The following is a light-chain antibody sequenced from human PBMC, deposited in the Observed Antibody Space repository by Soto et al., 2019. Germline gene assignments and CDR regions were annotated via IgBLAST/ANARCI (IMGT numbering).Light chain of an antibody. CDR2: DAS. J-gene: IGKJ2*01. Sequence: ESVLTQSPATLSLSPGERATLSCRASPSVSNSLAWYQHKPGQAPRLLIYDASNRATGVPTRFSGSGSGTDFTLTISRLEPEDFAVYYCQQYGSSNTFGQGTKLEIK. CDR3: QQYGSSNT. V-gene: IGKV3-11*01. CDR1: PSVSNS.